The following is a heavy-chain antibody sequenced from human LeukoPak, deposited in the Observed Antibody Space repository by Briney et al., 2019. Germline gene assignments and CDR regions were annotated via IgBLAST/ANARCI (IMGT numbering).Heavy chain of an antibody. D-gene: IGHD3-10*01. J-gene: IGHJ4*02. V-gene: IGHV4-39*07. CDR1: GDSLSGTDYY. Sequence: SETLSLTCSVSGDSLSGTDYYWAWIRQPPGKGLEWIGTVYSVGNTYENPSLKRRVTISIDSCKNQFSLKLTSLTAADTAVYYCARAGGGYYGSGSLDSWGQGSLVTVSS. CDR2: VYSVGNT. CDR3: ARAGGGYYGSGSLDS.